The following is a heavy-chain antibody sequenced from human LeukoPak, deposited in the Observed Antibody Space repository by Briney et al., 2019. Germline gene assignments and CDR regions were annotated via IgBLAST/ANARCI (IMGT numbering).Heavy chain of an antibody. Sequence: PGGSLRLSWAASGFTFSSYGMHWVRQAAGKGLEGVAFIRYDGSNKYYADCVKGRFTINRDNSKNTLYLQMNSLRAEDTAVYYCAKGTAVTTIGYWGQGTLVTVSS. CDR2: IRYDGSNK. J-gene: IGHJ4*02. V-gene: IGHV3-30*02. CDR3: AKGTAVTTIGY. D-gene: IGHD4-17*01. CDR1: GFTFSSYG.